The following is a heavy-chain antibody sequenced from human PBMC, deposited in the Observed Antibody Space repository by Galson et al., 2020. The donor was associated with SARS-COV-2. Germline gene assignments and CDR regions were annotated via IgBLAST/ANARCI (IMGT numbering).Heavy chain of an antibody. D-gene: IGHD1-26*01. CDR1: GGSISSSSYY. CDR2: MSYTGST. J-gene: IGHJ4*02. CDR3: ARDRQSGSYYFDY. V-gene: IGHV4-39*07. Sequence: SETLSLTCTVSGGSISSSSYYWGWIRQPPGRGLEWIGSMSYTGSTYYNPSLKSRVTISVDTSKNQFSLKLSSVTAADTAVYYCARDRQSGSYYFDYWGQGALVTVSS.